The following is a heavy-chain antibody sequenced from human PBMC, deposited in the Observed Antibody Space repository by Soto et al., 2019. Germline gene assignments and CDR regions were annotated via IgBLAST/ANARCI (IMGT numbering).Heavy chain of an antibody. D-gene: IGHD6-13*01. V-gene: IGHV4-30-4*01. CDR1: GGSISSGDYY. CDR3: ARGGYSSSWYSDNWFDP. J-gene: IGHJ5*02. Sequence: SLTCTVSGGSISSGDYYWSWIRQPPGKGLEWIGYIYYSGSTYYNPSLKSRVTISVDTSKNQFSLKLSSVTAADTAVYYCARGGYSSSWYSDNWFDPWGQGTLVTVSS. CDR2: IYYSGST.